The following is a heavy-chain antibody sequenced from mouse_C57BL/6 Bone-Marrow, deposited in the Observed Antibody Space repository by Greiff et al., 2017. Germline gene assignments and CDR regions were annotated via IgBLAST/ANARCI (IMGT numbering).Heavy chain of an antibody. D-gene: IGHD1-1*01. CDR2: ILPGSGST. CDR1: GYTFTGYW. J-gene: IGHJ2*01. Sequence: VQLVESGAELMKPGASVKLSCKATGYTFTGYWIEWVKHRPGHGLEWIGEILPGSGSTNYNEKFKGKATFTADTSSNTAYMQLSSLTTEDSAIYYCARSANYYGISLIFDYWGQGTTLTVSS. CDR3: ARSANYYGISLIFDY. V-gene: IGHV1-9*01.